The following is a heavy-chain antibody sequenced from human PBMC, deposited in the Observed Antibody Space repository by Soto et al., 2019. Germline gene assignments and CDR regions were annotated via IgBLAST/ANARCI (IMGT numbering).Heavy chain of an antibody. D-gene: IGHD2-8*01. V-gene: IGHV4-30-2*01. CDR1: GGSITNIATS. J-gene: IGHJ6*02. CDR2: IYHSGST. Sequence: QLQLQESGSRLLRPSQTLSLTCAVSGGSITNIATSWTWLRQPPGKGLEWIGYIYHSGSTYYNPSLKSRVAISVDKSKNQFSLNLSSVTAAATAVYYCARDVGASCTDFVCSDSGGLDVWGHGTTVTVSS. CDR3: ARDVGASCTDFVCSDSGGLDV.